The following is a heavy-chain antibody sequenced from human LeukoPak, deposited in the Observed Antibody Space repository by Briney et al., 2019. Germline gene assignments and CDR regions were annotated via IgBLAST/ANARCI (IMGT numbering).Heavy chain of an antibody. CDR1: GVTFIDYD. Sequence: GGSLRLSCAASGVTFIDYDMHWVRQVIGKGLEWVSAIGIRGDTHYSGSVKGRFTTSRENAESSLYLQMNSLRAEDTAVYYCARGGIQVSGIDEFDYWGQGTLVTVSS. V-gene: IGHV3-13*01. CDR2: IGIRGDT. J-gene: IGHJ4*02. D-gene: IGHD6-19*01. CDR3: ARGGIQVSGIDEFDY.